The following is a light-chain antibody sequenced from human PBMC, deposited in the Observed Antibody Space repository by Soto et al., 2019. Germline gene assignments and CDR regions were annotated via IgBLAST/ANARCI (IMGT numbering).Light chain of an antibody. V-gene: IGLV1-47*02. CDR3: AAWDDSLSAYV. Sequence: QSVLTQPPSASGTPGQRVIISCSGSSSNIGRNYVNWYQQVPGTAPTLLIYSNNERPSGAPDRISGSKSGTSASLAISGLRSEDEADYYCAAWDDSLSAYVFGTGTKLTVL. CDR2: SNN. J-gene: IGLJ1*01. CDR1: SSNIGRNY.